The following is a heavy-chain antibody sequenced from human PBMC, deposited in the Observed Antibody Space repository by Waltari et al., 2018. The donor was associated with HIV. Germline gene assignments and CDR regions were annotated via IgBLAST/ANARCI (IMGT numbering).Heavy chain of an antibody. V-gene: IGHV3-73*02. CDR3: TSPYGYSYES. CDR2: IRTKANSYAT. J-gene: IGHJ4*02. Sequence: EVQLVESGGGLVQLGGSLKLSWAASGFTCSDSSIHWVRQASGKGLEWVGRIRTKANSYATAYAASVKGRFTISRDDSKNTAYLQMNSLKTEDTAVYYCTSPYGYSYESWGQGTLVTVSS. CDR1: GFTCSDSS. D-gene: IGHD5-18*01.